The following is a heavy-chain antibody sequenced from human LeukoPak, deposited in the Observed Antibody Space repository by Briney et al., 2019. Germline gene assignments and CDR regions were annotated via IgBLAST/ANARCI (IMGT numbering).Heavy chain of an antibody. CDR1: GGSISSSSYY. Sequence: SETLSLTCTVSGGSISSSSYYWGWIRQPPGKGLEWIGSIYYSGSTYYNPSLKSRVTTSVDTSKNQFSLKLSSVTAADTAVYYCARDVGGYFDWLLDYYYYMDVWGKGTTVTVSS. V-gene: IGHV4-39*07. J-gene: IGHJ6*03. CDR3: ARDVGGYFDWLLDYYYYMDV. D-gene: IGHD3-9*01. CDR2: IYYSGST.